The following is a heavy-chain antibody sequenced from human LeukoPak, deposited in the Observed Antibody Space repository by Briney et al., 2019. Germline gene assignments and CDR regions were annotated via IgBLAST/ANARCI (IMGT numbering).Heavy chain of an antibody. CDR1: GGSISSYY. V-gene: IGHV4-4*09. CDR2: IYTSGST. Sequence: SETLSLTCTVSGGSISSYYWSWIRQPPGKGLEWIGYIYTSGSTNYNPSLKSRVTMSVDTSKNQFSLKLSSVTAADTAVYYCARHALNYDILTGYQPYYFDYWGQGTLVTVSS. J-gene: IGHJ4*02. CDR3: ARHALNYDILTGYQPYYFDY. D-gene: IGHD3-9*01.